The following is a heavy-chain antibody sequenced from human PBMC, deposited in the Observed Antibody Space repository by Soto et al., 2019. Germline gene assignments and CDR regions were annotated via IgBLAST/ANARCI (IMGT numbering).Heavy chain of an antibody. J-gene: IGHJ6*02. CDR2: ISGGGGST. V-gene: IGHV3-23*01. Sequence: PGGSLRLSCTASGFTFSSYAMSWVRQAPGKGLEWVSAISGGGGSTYYADSVKGRFTISRDNSKNTLYLQMNSLRAEDTAVYYCAKGAAAGFYYYYGMDVWGQGTTVTV. D-gene: IGHD6-13*01. CDR1: GFTFSSYA. CDR3: AKGAAAGFYYYYGMDV.